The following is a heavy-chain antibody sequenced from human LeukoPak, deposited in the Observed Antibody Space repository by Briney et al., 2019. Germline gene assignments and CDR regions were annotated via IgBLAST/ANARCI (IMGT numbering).Heavy chain of an antibody. Sequence: GESLKTSCKGSGYSFTSYWIGWVRQMPGKGLEWMGIIYPGDSDTRYSPSFQGLVTISADKSISTAYLQWSSLKASDTAMYYCARHPEITMVRGAIIPYCMDVWGKGTTVTISS. J-gene: IGHJ6*03. CDR2: IYPGDSDT. V-gene: IGHV5-51*01. CDR3: ARHPEITMVRGAIIPYCMDV. D-gene: IGHD3-10*01. CDR1: GYSFTSYW.